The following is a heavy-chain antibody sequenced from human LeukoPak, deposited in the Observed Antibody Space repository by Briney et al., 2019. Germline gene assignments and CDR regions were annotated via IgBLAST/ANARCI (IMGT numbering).Heavy chain of an antibody. CDR1: GYTFTGYY. D-gene: IGHD2-15*01. J-gene: IGHJ6*02. V-gene: IGHV1-2*06. CDR2: INPNSGGT. Sequence: GASVKVSRKASGYTFTGYYMHWVRQAPGQGLEWMGRINPNSGGTNYAQKFQGRVTMTRDTSISTAYMELSRLRSDDTAVYYCAREESTDIVVVVAATHYYYGMDVWGQGTTVTVSS. CDR3: AREESTDIVVVVAATHYYYGMDV.